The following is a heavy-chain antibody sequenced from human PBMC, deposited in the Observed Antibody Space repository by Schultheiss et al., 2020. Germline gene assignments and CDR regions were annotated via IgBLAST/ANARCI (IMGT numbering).Heavy chain of an antibody. J-gene: IGHJ4*02. Sequence: SETLSLTCTISGDSVSSNSAAWSWIRQSPTRGLEWLGSTYYRSTRYSDSAVSMRGRITISPDTSKNEFSMHLKPVTAEDTSIYYCAKFGRGYSGYDFSDYWGKGALVTVSA. CDR3: AKFGRGYSGYDFSDY. D-gene: IGHD5-12*01. CDR1: GDSVSSNSAA. V-gene: IGHV6-1*01. CDR2: TYYRSTRYS.